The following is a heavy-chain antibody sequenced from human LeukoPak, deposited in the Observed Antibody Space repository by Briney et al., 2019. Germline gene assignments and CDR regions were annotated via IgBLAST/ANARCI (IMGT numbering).Heavy chain of an antibody. CDR1: GGSFSTYY. D-gene: IGHD3-10*01. V-gene: IGHV4-34*01. Sequence: SSETLSLTCAVYGGSFSTYYWSWVRQPPGKGLEWIGEINHSGSTNYNPSLKSRVTISVDTSKNQSSLKLSSVTAADTAVYYCARGRYYSGSGSYYNDGFDYWGQGTLVTVSS. CDR3: ARGRYYSGSGSYYNDGFDY. CDR2: INHSGST. J-gene: IGHJ4*02.